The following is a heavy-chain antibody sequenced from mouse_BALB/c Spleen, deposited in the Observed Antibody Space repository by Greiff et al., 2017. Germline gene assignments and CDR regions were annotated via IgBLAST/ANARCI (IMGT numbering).Heavy chain of an antibody. CDR3: ARMEGYAWFAY. J-gene: IGHJ3*01. CDR2: ISYDGSN. D-gene: IGHD2-14*01. CDR1: GYSITSGYY. Sequence: EVQLVESGPGLVKPSQSLSLTCSVTGYSITSGYYWNWIRQFPGNQLEWMGYISYDGSNNYNPSLKNRISITRDTSKNQFFLKLNSVTTEDTATYYCARMEGYAWFAYWGQGTLVTVSA. V-gene: IGHV3-6*02.